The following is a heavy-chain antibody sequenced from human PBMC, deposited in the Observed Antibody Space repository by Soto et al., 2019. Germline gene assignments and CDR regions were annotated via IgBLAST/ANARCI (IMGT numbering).Heavy chain of an antibody. Sequence: SGPTLVNPTQTLTLTCTLSGFSVTTSGVVVGWIRQPPGKALEWLAFIYWDDGKHYSPSLKSRLTIIKDTSKNQVVLSMTNMDPVDTATYYCAHRLEAVSPPHFDYWGQGTLVTVSS. V-gene: IGHV2-5*02. J-gene: IGHJ4*02. D-gene: IGHD2-15*01. CDR3: AHRLEAVSPPHFDY. CDR2: IYWDDGK. CDR1: GFSVTTSGVV.